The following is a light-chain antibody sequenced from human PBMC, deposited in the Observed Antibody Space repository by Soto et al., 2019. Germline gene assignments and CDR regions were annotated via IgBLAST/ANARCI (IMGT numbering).Light chain of an antibody. CDR1: QDISNY. V-gene: IGKV1-33*01. CDR2: DAS. CDR3: QQYGNLPLT. J-gene: IGKJ4*01. Sequence: DIQMTQSPSSLSASVGDRVTITCQARQDISNYLNWYQQKPGKAPKLLIYDASNLETGVPSRFSGSGSGTDFTFTISSLQPEDIATYYCQQYGNLPLTVGGGTKVEIK.